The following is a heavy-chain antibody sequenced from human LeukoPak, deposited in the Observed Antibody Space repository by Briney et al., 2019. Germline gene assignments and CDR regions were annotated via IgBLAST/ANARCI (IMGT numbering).Heavy chain of an antibody. CDR3: ARVWGLAVAGGEIEY. CDR2: ISSSGTTI. V-gene: IGHV3-48*02. CDR1: GFTFSSYS. J-gene: IGHJ4*02. Sequence: SGGSLRLSCAASGFTFSSYSMNWVRQAPGKGLEWVSYISSSGTTIYYADSVKGRFTISRDNAKNSLYLQMNSLRDEDTAVYYCARVWGLAVAGGEIEYWGQGTLVTVSS. D-gene: IGHD6-13*01.